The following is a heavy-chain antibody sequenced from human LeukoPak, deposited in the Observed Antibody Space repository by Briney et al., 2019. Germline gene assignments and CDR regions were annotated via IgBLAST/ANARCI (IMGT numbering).Heavy chain of an antibody. Sequence: PGRSLRLSCVASGFTFTTYTMNWVRQAPGKGLEWVSSISGTRRYIYYVDSVKGRFTISRDNAQNSLYLQMNSLTAEDTAVYYCARDGRYSDYDFDYWGLGTLVTVSS. D-gene: IGHD6-25*01. V-gene: IGHV3-21*01. CDR2: ISGTRRYI. J-gene: IGHJ4*02. CDR3: ARDGRYSDYDFDY. CDR1: GFTFTTYT.